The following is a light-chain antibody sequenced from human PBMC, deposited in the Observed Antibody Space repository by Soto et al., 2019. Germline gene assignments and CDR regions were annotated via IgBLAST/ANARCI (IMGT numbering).Light chain of an antibody. CDR1: SSNIGRNF. Sequence: QSVLTHPPSASGTPGQRVSISCSGSSSNIGRNFVYWYQQLPGTAPKLIIFRDTQRPSGVPDRFSASKSGTSASLAIRGLRSDDEADYYCATWDDSASAYVFGIGTKVTVL. CDR2: RDT. J-gene: IGLJ1*01. V-gene: IGLV1-47*01. CDR3: ATWDDSASAYV.